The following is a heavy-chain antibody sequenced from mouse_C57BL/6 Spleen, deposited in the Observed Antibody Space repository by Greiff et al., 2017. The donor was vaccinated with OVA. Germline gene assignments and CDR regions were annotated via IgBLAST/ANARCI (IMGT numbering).Heavy chain of an antibody. CDR2: ISYDGSN. Sequence: EVQLVESGPGLVKPSQSLSLTCSVTGYSITSGYYWNWIRQFPGNKLEWMGYISYDGSNDYNPSLKNRISITRDTSKNQSCLKLKDVTTEDTATYYCARKDYDAWFAYWGQGTLVTVSA. J-gene: IGHJ3*01. CDR3: ARKDYDAWFAY. CDR1: GYSITSGYY. D-gene: IGHD2-4*01. V-gene: IGHV3-6*01.